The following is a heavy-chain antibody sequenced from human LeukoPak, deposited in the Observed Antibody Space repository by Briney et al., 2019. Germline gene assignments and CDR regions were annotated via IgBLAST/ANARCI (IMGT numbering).Heavy chain of an antibody. CDR3: ARESMGGPDDAFDI. V-gene: IGHV1-69*05. CDR2: IIPIFGTA. J-gene: IGHJ3*02. CDR1: GGTFSSYA. Sequence: ASVKVSYKASGGTFSSYAISWVRQAPGQGLEWMGRIIPIFGTANYAQKFQGRATITTDESTSTAYMELSSLRSEDTAVYYCARESMGGPDDAFDIWGQGTMVTVSS. D-gene: IGHD1-14*01.